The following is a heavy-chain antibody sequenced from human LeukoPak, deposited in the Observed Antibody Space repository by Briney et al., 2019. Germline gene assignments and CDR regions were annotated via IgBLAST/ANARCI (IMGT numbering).Heavy chain of an antibody. CDR3: ARELSIVGAL. J-gene: IGHJ4*02. Sequence: GRSLRLSCAASGFTFSSYAMHWVRQAPGKGLEWVAVISYDGSNKYYADSVKGRFTISRDNSKNTLYLQMNSLRAEDTAVYYCARELSIVGALWGQGTLVTVSS. V-gene: IGHV3-30-3*01. CDR2: ISYDGSNK. D-gene: IGHD1-26*01. CDR1: GFTFSSYA.